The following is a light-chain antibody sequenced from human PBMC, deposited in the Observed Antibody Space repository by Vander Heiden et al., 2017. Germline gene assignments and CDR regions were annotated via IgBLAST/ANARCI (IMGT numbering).Light chain of an antibody. Sequence: DLLMTQSPDSLAVSLGERATINCKSSQNVLYNSNNKNYLAWYQQKPGQPPKLLIYWASTRESGVPDRFSGSGSGTDFTLTISSLQAEDVAVYYCQQFYSLPWTFGQGTKVEI. CDR2: WAS. CDR3: QQFYSLPWT. J-gene: IGKJ1*01. V-gene: IGKV4-1*01. CDR1: QNVLYNSNNKNY.